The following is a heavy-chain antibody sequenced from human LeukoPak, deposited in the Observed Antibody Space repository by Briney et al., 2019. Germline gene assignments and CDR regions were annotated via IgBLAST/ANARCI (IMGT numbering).Heavy chain of an antibody. V-gene: IGHV3-48*01. J-gene: IGHJ4*02. CDR3: ARRFDN. CDR2: ISSSSTSI. Sequence: GGSLRLSCAASGFTFSTYTMNWVRQAPGKGLEWLPYISSSSTSIYYADSVKGRFTISRDNAKNSLYLQMNSLRAEDTAVYYCARRFDNWGQGTLVTVSS. CDR1: GFTFSTYT.